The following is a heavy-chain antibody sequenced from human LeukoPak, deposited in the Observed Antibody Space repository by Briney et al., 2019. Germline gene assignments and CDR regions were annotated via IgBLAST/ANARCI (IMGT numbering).Heavy chain of an antibody. CDR3: ARETSGVAFDI. D-gene: IGHD1-26*01. V-gene: IGHV6-1*01. CDR1: GDSVYRKSAA. Sequence: SQTLSLTCAICGDSVYRKSAAWNWIRQSPSRGLEWLGRTIYRAKSYKDDAVSVKSRITITPDTSKNQCTLQLKSVIPEDTTVYYWARETSGVAFDIRGQGTKVTVSS. CDR2: TIYRAKSYK. J-gene: IGHJ3*02.